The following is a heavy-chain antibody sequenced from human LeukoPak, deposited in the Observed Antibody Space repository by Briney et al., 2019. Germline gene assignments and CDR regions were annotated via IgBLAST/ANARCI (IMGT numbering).Heavy chain of an antibody. J-gene: IGHJ1*01. D-gene: IGHD6-6*01. CDR1: GGSFSGYY. CDR3: ARGDIAARLQH. Sequence: KSSETLSLTCAVYGGSFSGYYLTWIRQPPGKGLEWIGEIDLRGSTNYNPSLKSRVTISVDSSKNQFSLKLSSVTAADTAVYYCARGDIAARLQHWGQGTLVTVSS. CDR2: IDLRGST. V-gene: IGHV4-34*01.